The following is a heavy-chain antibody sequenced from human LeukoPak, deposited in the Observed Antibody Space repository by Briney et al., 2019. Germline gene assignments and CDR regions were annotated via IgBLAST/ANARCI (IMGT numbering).Heavy chain of an antibody. J-gene: IGHJ6*02. Sequence: ASVKVSFKASGYTFTSYDINWVRQATGQGLEWMGWMNPNNGNTGYAQKFQGRVTMTRSTSISTAYMELSSLRSEDTAVYYCARLASSSWPLYYYYGTDVWGQGTTVTVSS. CDR1: GYTFTSYD. CDR3: ARLASSSWPLYYYYGTDV. V-gene: IGHV1-8*01. CDR2: MNPNNGNT. D-gene: IGHD6-13*01.